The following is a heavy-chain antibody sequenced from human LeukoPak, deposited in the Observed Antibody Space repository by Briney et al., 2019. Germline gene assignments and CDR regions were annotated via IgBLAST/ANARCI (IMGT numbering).Heavy chain of an antibody. CDR1: GFTFSSYW. CDR2: IKRNGSEK. V-gene: IGHV3-7*02. D-gene: IGHD6-13*01. J-gene: IGHJ4*02. CDR3: TEQDSSSPRY. Sequence: GGSLRLSCAASGFTFSSYWMSWVRQAPGKGLEWVANIKRNGSEKYYVDSVKGRFTISRDNAKNSLYLQMNSLRAEDTAVYYCTEQDSSSPRYWGQGTLVTVSS.